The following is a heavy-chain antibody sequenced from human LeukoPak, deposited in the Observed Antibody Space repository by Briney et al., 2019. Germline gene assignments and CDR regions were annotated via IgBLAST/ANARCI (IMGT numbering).Heavy chain of an antibody. J-gene: IGHJ4*02. CDR1: GFIFSDHY. D-gene: IGHD1-1*01. Sequence: GGSLRLSCAASGFIFSDHYMYWIRQAPGKGLEWLSYISKSGDTIYYADSVKGRFTISRDNSKNTLYLQMNSLRAEDTAVYYCAKDVENRAATPDYWGQGTLVTVSS. CDR3: AKDVENRAATPDY. CDR2: ISKSGDTI. V-gene: IGHV3-11*04.